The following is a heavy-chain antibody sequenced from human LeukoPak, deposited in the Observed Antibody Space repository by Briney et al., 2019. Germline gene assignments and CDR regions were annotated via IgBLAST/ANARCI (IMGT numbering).Heavy chain of an antibody. D-gene: IGHD3-22*01. CDR2: IYYSGST. CDR3: ARFWSRYYDSSGYRYFDY. J-gene: IGHJ4*02. Sequence: SETLSLTCTVSGGSISSYYWSWIRQPPGKGLEWIGYIYYSGSTNYNPSLKSRVTISVDTSKNQFSLKLSSVTAADTAVYYCARFWSRYYDSSGYRYFDYWGQGTLVTVSS. V-gene: IGHV4-59*01. CDR1: GGSISSYY.